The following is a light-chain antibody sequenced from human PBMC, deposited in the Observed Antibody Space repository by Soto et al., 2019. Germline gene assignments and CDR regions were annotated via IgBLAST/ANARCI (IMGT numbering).Light chain of an antibody. Sequence: EIVLTQSPGTLSLSPGERATLSCRASQTITSSNLAWYQQISGQAPRLLISGASSRVSGIPDRFSGSGSGTDFTLTISRLEPEDFAVYYCQHYGSSSWTFGQGTKVEVK. V-gene: IGKV3-20*01. J-gene: IGKJ1*01. CDR3: QHYGSSSWT. CDR2: GAS. CDR1: QTITSSN.